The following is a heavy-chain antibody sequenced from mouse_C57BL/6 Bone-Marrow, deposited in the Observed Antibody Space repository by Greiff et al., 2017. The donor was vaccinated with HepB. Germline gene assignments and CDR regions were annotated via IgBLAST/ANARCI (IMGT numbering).Heavy chain of an antibody. D-gene: IGHD1-1*01. CDR3: ANYYYGPYYFDY. CDR2: IHPNSGST. Sequence: VQLQQSGAELVKPGASVKLSCKASGYTFTSYWMHWVKQRPGQGLEWIGMIHPNSGSTNYNEKFKSKATLTVDKSSSTAYMQLSSLTSEDSAVYYCANYYYGPYYFDYWGQGTTLTVSS. CDR1: GYTFTSYW. J-gene: IGHJ2*01. V-gene: IGHV1-64*01.